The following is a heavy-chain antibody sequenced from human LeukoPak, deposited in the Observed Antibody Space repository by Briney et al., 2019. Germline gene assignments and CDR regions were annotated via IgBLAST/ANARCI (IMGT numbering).Heavy chain of an antibody. J-gene: IGHJ6*02. CDR1: GFIFSTYW. CDR3: VMDMDV. V-gene: IGHV3-7*05. Sequence: GGSLRLSCAASGFIFSTYWMNWVRQAPGKGLEWVANIKEDGSAKYYVDSVKGRFTISRNNAKNSLYLQMNSLRAEDTAVYYCVMDMDVWGQGTTVTVSS. CDR2: IKEDGSAK.